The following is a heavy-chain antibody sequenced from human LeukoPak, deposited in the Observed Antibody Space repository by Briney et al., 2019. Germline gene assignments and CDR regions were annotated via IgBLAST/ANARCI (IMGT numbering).Heavy chain of an antibody. Sequence: ASVKVFCKASRYTFTSYDINRVRQATGQGLEWMGWMNPHSGNTGYAQKFEGRVTMTRNSCIRTAYMELSSRKSEDTAVYYCARVVATTADYWGQGTLVTVSS. D-gene: IGHD5-12*01. CDR3: ARVVATTADY. CDR1: RYTFTSYD. V-gene: IGHV1-8*01. CDR2: MNPHSGNT. J-gene: IGHJ4*02.